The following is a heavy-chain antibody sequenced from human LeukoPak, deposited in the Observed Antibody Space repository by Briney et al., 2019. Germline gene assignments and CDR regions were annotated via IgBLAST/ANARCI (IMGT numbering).Heavy chain of an antibody. V-gene: IGHV3-30*02. D-gene: IGHD6-19*01. CDR1: GFTFSSYG. J-gene: IGHJ6*02. Sequence: GGSLRLSCAASGFTFSSYGMHWVRQAPGKGLEWVAFIRYDGSNKYYADSVKGRLTISRDNSKTTLYLQMNSLRAEDTAVYYCAKEGSSGSDGMDVWGQGTTVTVSS. CDR3: AKEGSSGSDGMDV. CDR2: IRYDGSNK.